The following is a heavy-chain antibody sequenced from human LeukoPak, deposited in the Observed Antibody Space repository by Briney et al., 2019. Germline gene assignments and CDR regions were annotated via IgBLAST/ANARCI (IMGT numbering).Heavy chain of an antibody. J-gene: IGHJ2*01. V-gene: IGHV3-43D*03. CDR1: GFTFDDYA. Sequence: GGSLRLSCAASGFTFDDYAMHWVRHTPGKGLEWVSLINWNGGSTYYADSVKGRFTISRDNSKNSLYLQMNSLRAEDTALYYCAKDKAFNTHGYFDLWGRGTLVTVSS. CDR3: AKDKAFNTHGYFDL. CDR2: INWNGGST.